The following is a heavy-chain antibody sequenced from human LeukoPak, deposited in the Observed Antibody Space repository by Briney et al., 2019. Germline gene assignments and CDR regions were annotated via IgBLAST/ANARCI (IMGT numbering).Heavy chain of an antibody. CDR1: GGSISSYY. Sequence: SETLSLTCTVSGGSISSYYWSWIRQPPGKGLEWIGYIYYSGSTNYNPSLKSRVTISVDTSKNQFSLKLSSVTAADTAVYYCARALGPQRENWFDPWGQGTLVTVSS. V-gene: IGHV4-59*01. D-gene: IGHD2-2*01. CDR3: ARALGPQRENWFDP. J-gene: IGHJ5*02. CDR2: IYYSGST.